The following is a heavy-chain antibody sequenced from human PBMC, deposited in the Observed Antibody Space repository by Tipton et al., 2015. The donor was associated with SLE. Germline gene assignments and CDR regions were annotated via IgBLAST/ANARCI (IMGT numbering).Heavy chain of an antibody. V-gene: IGHV4-39*07. CDR3: ARATDFWSGYYVDI. D-gene: IGHD3-3*01. Sequence: TLSLTCSVSGDSITTTDYYWGWLRQPPGKGLEWIGTVYYGGSTYSNPSLNSRVTISVDTSKNQFSLKLRSVTAADTAVYYCARATDFWSGYYVDIWGQGTVVTVSS. J-gene: IGHJ3*02. CDR2: VYYGGST. CDR1: GDSITTTDYY.